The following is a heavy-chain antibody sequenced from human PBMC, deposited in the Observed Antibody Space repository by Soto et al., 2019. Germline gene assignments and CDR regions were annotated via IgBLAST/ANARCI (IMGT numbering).Heavy chain of an antibody. J-gene: IGHJ4*02. D-gene: IGHD2-15*01. CDR2: ISGSGGST. CDR3: AKGRVGIVDY. Sequence: EVQLLESGGGLVQPGGSLRLSCAASGFTFSSYAMSWVRQAPGKGLEWVSAISGSGGSTYYADSVKGRFTISRDNSKNTLERQMNSLRAEDTAVYDCAKGRVGIVDYWGQGTLVTVSS. CDR1: GFTFSSYA. V-gene: IGHV3-23*01.